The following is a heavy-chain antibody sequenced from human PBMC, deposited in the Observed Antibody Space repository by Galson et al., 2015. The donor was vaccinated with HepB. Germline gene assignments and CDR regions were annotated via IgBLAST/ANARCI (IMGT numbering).Heavy chain of an antibody. D-gene: IGHD2-21*02. J-gene: IGHJ4*02. CDR2: IDSDGSDT. CDR1: GFNVSEYW. Sequence: SLRLSCAASGFNVSEYWMDWVRQAPGKGLMWVSHIDSDGSDTTYADSVKGRFTISRDNAKNTLYLQLNALRAEDTAVYYCAKLCGGDCYYSTDYWGQGTLVTVSS. V-gene: IGHV3-74*01. CDR3: AKLCGGDCYYSTDY.